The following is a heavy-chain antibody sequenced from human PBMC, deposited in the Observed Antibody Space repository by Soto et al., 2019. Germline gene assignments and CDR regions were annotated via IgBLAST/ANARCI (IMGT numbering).Heavy chain of an antibody. CDR1: GGSISSSSYY. CDR2: IYYSGST. Sequence: SETLSLTCAVSGGSISSSSYYWGWIRQPPGKGLEWIGSIYYSGSTYYNPSLKSRVTISVDTSKKQFSLKMYSVAAADTAVYYCARHGGSHDAFDIWGQGRMVTVSS. D-gene: IGHD1-26*01. CDR3: ARHGGSHDAFDI. V-gene: IGHV4-39*01. J-gene: IGHJ3*02.